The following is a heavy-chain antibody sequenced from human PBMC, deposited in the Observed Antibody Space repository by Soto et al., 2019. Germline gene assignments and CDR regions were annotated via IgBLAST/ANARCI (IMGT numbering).Heavy chain of an antibody. CDR2: IKQDGSEN. Sequence: GGSLRLSCAASGFTFSSYWMSWVRQAPGKGLEWVANIKQDGSENYYVDSVRGRFTISRDNAKNSPYLQMNSLRAEDTAVYYCVRDFEGSYGCGPFDYWGQGTLVTVSS. V-gene: IGHV3-7*03. CDR3: VRDFEGSYGCGPFDY. D-gene: IGHD5-18*01. J-gene: IGHJ4*02. CDR1: GFTFSSYW.